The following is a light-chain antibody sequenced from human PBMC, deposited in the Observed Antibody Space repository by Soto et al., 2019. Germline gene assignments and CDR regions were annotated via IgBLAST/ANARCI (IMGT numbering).Light chain of an antibody. CDR1: QSINSRS. Sequence: DIVLTQSPGTLSLSPGERATLSCGASQSINSRSLAWYQQKPGQAPRLLIYDASSRATGIPDRFSASGSGTDFTLTISRLEPEDFAVYYCQQYGSSSITFGQGTRLEIK. J-gene: IGKJ5*01. CDR3: QQYGSSSIT. CDR2: DAS. V-gene: IGKV3-20*01.